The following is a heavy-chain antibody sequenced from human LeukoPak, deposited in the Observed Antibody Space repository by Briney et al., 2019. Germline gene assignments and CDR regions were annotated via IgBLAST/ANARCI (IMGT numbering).Heavy chain of an antibody. V-gene: IGHV3-30-3*01. D-gene: IGHD4-11*01. CDR2: ISYDGNTI. J-gene: IGHJ4*02. CDR1: EVTFRNYA. CDR3: ARSGGLQKFDY. Sequence: RVLRLSCAASEVTFRNYAVHWVRQAPGKGLQWVAVISYDGNTIHYADSVKGRFIISRDTSKNTLYLQMNSLRAEDTAVYYCARSGGLQKFDYWGQGTLVTVSS.